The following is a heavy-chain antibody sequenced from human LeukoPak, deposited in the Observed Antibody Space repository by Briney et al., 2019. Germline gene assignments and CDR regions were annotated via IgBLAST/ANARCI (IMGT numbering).Heavy chain of an antibody. D-gene: IGHD3-22*01. CDR3: ARVRVGEGRYDSSGPLDY. CDR1: GYTFTSYY. V-gene: IGHV1-46*01. Sequence: ASVKVSCKASGYTFTSYYMHWVRQAPGQGLEWMGIINPSGGSTSYAQKFQGRVTMTRDTSTNTVYMELSSLRSEDTAVYYCARVRVGEGRYDSSGPLDYWGQGTLVTVSS. J-gene: IGHJ4*02. CDR2: INPSGGST.